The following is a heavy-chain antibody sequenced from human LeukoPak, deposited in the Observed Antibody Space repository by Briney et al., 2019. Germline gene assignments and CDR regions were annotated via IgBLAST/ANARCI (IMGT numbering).Heavy chain of an antibody. Sequence: GGSLRLSCAASGFTFSDYYMSWIRQAPGKGLEWVSAISGSGGSTYYADSVKGRFTISRDNSKNTLYLQMNSLRAEDTAVYYCAKDLAYGDYLPDYWGQGALVTVSS. CDR2: ISGSGGST. D-gene: IGHD4-17*01. J-gene: IGHJ4*02. V-gene: IGHV3-23*01. CDR1: GFTFSDYY. CDR3: AKDLAYGDYLPDY.